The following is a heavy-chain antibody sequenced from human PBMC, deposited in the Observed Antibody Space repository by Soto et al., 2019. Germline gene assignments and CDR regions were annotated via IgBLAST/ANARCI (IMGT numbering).Heavy chain of an antibody. CDR2: INSDGSST. CDR3: ASSARGCYGDYS. CDR1: GFTFSNYW. Sequence: EAHLVESGGGLVQPGGSLRLSCAASGFTFSNYWIHWVRQAPGKGLVWVSRINSDGSSTNYADSVKGRFTISRDNAKNTVYLQMNSLRAEDTAMFYFASSARGCYGDYSWGQGTLVTVSP. V-gene: IGHV3-74*01. J-gene: IGHJ4*02. D-gene: IGHD4-17*01.